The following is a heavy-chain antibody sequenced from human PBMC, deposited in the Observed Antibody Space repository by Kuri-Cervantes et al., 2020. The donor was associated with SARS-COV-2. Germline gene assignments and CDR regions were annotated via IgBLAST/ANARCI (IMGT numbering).Heavy chain of an antibody. Sequence: LSLTCAASGFIFNRFAIQWVRQAPGKGLEWVAVVSYDGSSKYYADSVKGRFTISRDNSKNTLYLQMNSLRAEDTAVYYCAREQLVLDYWGQGTPVTVSS. V-gene: IGHV3-30-3*01. CDR3: AREQLVLDY. CDR1: GFIFNRFA. D-gene: IGHD6-6*01. CDR2: VSYDGSSK. J-gene: IGHJ4*02.